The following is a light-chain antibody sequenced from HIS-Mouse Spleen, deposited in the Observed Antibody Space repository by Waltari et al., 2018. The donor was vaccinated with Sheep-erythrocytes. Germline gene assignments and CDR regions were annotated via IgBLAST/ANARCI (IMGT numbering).Light chain of an antibody. CDR1: KLGDKY. CDR2: QDR. CDR3: QAWDSSTEV. V-gene: IGLV3-1*01. J-gene: IGLJ2*01. Sequence: LTQPPSVSVSPGQTASITCSGDKLGDKYACWYQQKPGQSPVLVIYQDRKRPSGIPERFSGSNSGNTATLTISGTQAMDEADYYCQAWDSSTEVFGGGTKLTVL.